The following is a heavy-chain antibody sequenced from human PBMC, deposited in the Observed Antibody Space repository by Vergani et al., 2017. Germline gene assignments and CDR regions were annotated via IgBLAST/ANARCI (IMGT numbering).Heavy chain of an antibody. CDR2: ISAYNGNT. Sequence: QVQLVQSGAEVKKPGASVKVSCKASGYTFTSYGISWVRQAPGQGLEWMGWISAYNGNTNYAQKLQGRVTMTTDTSTSQAYMELRSLRSDDPAVYYCARDGPLLRYFGWLRAPWAGEKPNGGQGTLVTVSS. D-gene: IGHD3-9*01. CDR3: ARDGPLLRYFGWLRAPWAGEKPN. CDR1: GYTFTSYG. J-gene: IGHJ4*02. V-gene: IGHV1-18*01.